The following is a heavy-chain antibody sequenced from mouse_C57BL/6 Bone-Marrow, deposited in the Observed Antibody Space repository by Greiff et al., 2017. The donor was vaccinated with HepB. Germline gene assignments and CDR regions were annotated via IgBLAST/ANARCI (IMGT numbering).Heavy chain of an antibody. CDR2: IHPNSGST. D-gene: IGHD3-2*02. V-gene: IGHV1-64*01. J-gene: IGHJ2*01. CDR3: ARRTAQATALDY. Sequence: QVQLQQSGAELVKPGASVKLSCKASGYTFTSYWMHWVKQRPGQGLEWIGMIHPNSGSTNYNEKFKSKATLTVDKSSSTAYMQLSSLTSEDSAVYYCARRTAQATALDYWGQGTTLTVSS. CDR1: GYTFTSYW.